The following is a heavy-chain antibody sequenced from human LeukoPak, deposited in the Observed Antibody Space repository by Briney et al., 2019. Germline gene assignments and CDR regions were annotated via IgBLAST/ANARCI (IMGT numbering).Heavy chain of an antibody. J-gene: IGHJ4*02. D-gene: IGHD3-22*01. Sequence: SETLSLTCTVSGGPTTSYYWSWIRQPPGKGLEWIGYIYYSGGTNYNPSFKSRVTISVDTSKNQFSLKLSSLTAADTAVYYCARDTSGYRRGSFDYWGQGTLVTVSS. V-gene: IGHV4-59*01. CDR2: IYYSGGT. CDR3: ARDTSGYRRGSFDY. CDR1: GGPTTSYY.